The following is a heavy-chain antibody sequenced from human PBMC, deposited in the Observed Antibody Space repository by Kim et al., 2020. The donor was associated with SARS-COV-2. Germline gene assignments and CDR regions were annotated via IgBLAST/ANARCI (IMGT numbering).Heavy chain of an antibody. J-gene: IGHJ4*02. V-gene: IGHV4-59*13. Sequence: SETLSLTCTVYGGSISSYYWSWIRQPPGKGLEWIGYIYYSGSTNYNPSLKSRVTISVDTSKNQFSLKLSSVTAADTAVYYCARGGYYGSGSYYNVVDYWGQGTLVTVSS. CDR3: ARGGYYGSGSYYNVVDY. CDR2: IYYSGST. D-gene: IGHD3-10*01. CDR1: GGSISSYY.